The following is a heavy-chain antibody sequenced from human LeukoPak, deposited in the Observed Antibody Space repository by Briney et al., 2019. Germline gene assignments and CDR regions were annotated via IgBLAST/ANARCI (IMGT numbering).Heavy chain of an antibody. D-gene: IGHD6-13*01. CDR1: GFTVSSNY. Sequence: PGGSLRLSCAASGFTVSSNYMSWVRQAPGKGLEWVANIKQDGSEKYYVDSVKGRFTISRGNAKNSLYLQMNSLRAVDTAVYYSSLEGSSWYRYFQHWGQGTLVTVSS. J-gene: IGHJ1*01. CDR2: IKQDGSEK. V-gene: IGHV3-7*05. CDR3: SLEGSSWYRYFQH.